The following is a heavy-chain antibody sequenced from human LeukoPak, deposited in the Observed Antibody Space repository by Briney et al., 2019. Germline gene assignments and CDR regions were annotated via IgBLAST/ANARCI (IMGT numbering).Heavy chain of an antibody. D-gene: IGHD1-14*01. J-gene: IGHJ6*02. CDR3: AGGPGTSGRVYYYGMDV. V-gene: IGHV3-21*01. Sequence: GGSLRLSCAASGFTFSSYSMNWVRQAPGKGLEWVSSISSSSSYIYYADSVKGRFTISRDNAKNSLYLQMNSLRAEDTAVYYCAGGPGTSGRVYYYGMDVWGQGTTVTVSS. CDR2: ISSSSSYI. CDR1: GFTFSSYS.